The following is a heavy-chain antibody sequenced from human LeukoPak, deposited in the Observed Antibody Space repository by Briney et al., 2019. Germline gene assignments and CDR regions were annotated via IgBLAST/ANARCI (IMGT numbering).Heavy chain of an antibody. V-gene: IGHV3-23*01. CDR3: ARNQQLGGHSYYCYGMDV. Sequence: QTGGSLRLSCVGSGFTSIAYALTWARQAPGKGLEWVSGISGGGVTTYYADSVKGRFTISRDNSKNTLYLQMNSLRADDTAIYYCARNQQLGGHSYYCYGMDVWGQGTTVTVSS. J-gene: IGHJ6*02. CDR2: ISGGGVTT. CDR1: GFTSIAYA. D-gene: IGHD3-16*01.